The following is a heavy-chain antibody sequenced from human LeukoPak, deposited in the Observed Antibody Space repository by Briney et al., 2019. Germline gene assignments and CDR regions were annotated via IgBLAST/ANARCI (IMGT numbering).Heavy chain of an antibody. V-gene: IGHV1-46*01. CDR3: ARDRRLFPLFDY. CDR1: GYTFTSYY. CDR2: INPSGGST. J-gene: IGHJ4*02. Sequence: ASVKVSCKASGYTFTSYYMHWVRQAPGQGLEWMGIINPSGGSTSYAQKFQGRVTMTRDMSTSTVYMELSSLRSEDTAVYYCARDRRLFPLFDYWGQGTLVTVSS. D-gene: IGHD3-22*01.